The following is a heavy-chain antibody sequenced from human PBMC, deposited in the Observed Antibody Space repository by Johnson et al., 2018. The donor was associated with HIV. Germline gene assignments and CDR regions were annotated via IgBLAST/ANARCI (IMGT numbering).Heavy chain of an antibody. CDR2: IYGGGST. Sequence: VQLVESGGGLIQPGGSLRLSCAASGFTVSSKYMSWVRQAPGKGLEWVSVIYGGGSTDYADSVKGRFTISRDNSKNTLYLQMNSLRAEDTAVYYCARDRGSSSPAHAFDIWGQGTMVTVSS. CDR3: ARDRGSSSPAHAFDI. J-gene: IGHJ3*02. V-gene: IGHV3-53*01. CDR1: GFTVSSKY. D-gene: IGHD6-6*01.